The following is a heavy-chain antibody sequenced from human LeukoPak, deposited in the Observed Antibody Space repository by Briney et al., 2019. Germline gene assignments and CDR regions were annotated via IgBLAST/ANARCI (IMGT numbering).Heavy chain of an antibody. CDR3: ARWVIAVAGDYFDY. J-gene: IGHJ4*02. Sequence: PSETLSLTCTVSGGSISSYYWSWIRQPAGKGLEWIGRIYTSGSTNYNPSLKSRVTISVDTSKNQFSLKLSSVTAADTAVYYCARWVIAVAGDYFDYWGQGTLVTVSS. D-gene: IGHD6-19*01. CDR1: GGSISSYY. V-gene: IGHV4-4*07. CDR2: IYTSGST.